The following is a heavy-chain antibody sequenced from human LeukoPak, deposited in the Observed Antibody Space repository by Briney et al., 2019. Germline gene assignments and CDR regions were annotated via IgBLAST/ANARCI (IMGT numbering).Heavy chain of an antibody. CDR2: IYYTGSS. Sequence: SETLSLTCIVSGESITSYYWSWIRQPPGKGLEWIGYIYYTGSSKYNPSLKSRVTLSVDTSENQFSLTLNSVTAADTAVYYCAKAPPKEHDFWSGYYNYMDVWGKGTTVTVSS. J-gene: IGHJ6*03. V-gene: IGHV4-59*01. CDR1: GESITSYY. D-gene: IGHD3-3*01. CDR3: AKAPPKEHDFWSGYYNYMDV.